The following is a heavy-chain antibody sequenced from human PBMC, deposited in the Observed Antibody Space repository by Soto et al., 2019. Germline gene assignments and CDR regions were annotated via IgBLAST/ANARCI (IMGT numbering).Heavy chain of an antibody. CDR1: GFTFSSYA. J-gene: IGHJ6*02. D-gene: IGHD4-17*01. CDR2: ISASGGTT. V-gene: IGHV3-23*01. CDR3: AKSHGDYYYYYGMDV. Sequence: GGSLRLSCAASGFTFSSYAITWVRQAPGKGLEWVSGISASGGTTSYADSVKGRFTISRDSSKNTSYLQMSRLRADDTAVYYCAKSHGDYYYYYGMDVWGQGTTVTVSS.